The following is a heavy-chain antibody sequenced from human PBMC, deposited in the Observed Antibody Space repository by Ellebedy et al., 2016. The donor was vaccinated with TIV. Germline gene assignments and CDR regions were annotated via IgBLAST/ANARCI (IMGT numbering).Heavy chain of an antibody. D-gene: IGHD2-2*01. CDR2: IKHDGSEK. Sequence: GESLKISCAASGFTFSNYWMSWVRQAPGKGLEWVANIKHDGSEKYYVDSVKGRFTTSRDNAKNSLYLQLNSLRAEDTAIYYCVHCRSGSCQHSSFDCWGQGTLVTVSS. CDR3: VHCRSGSCQHSSFDC. CDR1: GFTFSNYW. V-gene: IGHV3-7*03. J-gene: IGHJ4*02.